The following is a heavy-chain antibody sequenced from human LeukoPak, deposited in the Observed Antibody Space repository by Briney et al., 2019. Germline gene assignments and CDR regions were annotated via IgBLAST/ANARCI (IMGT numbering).Heavy chain of an antibody. CDR1: GVSVSDGRYY. CDR3: ATPYCSGISCLDVFNM. J-gene: IGHJ3*02. D-gene: IGHD2-2*01. Sequence: SETLSLTCNVSGVSVSDGRYYWTWIRQHPGKGLEWIGYKYYSGSAKYNPSLKSRLTISIDTSKNQFSLQLSSVTAADTATHYCATPYCSGISCLDVFNMWGQGTRVTVSS. V-gene: IGHV4-31*03. CDR2: KYYSGSA.